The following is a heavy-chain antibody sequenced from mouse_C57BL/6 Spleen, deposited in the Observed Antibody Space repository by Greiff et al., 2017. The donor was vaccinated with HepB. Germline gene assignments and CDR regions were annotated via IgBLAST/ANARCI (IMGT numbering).Heavy chain of an antibody. J-gene: IGHJ2*01. Sequence: QVQLQQSGAELVKPGASVKVSCKASGYTFTSYWMHWVKQRPGQGLEWIGRIHPSDSDTNYNQKFKGKATLTVDKSSSTAYMQLSSLPSEDSAGYYCAIGLGNYYGSSYDYFDYWGQGTTLTVSS. V-gene: IGHV1-74*01. CDR1: GYTFTSYW. D-gene: IGHD1-1*01. CDR2: IHPSDSDT. CDR3: AIGLGNYYGSSYDYFDY.